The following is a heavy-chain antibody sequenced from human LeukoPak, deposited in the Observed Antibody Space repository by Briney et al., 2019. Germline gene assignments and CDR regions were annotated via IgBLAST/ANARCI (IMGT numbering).Heavy chain of an antibody. Sequence: SQTLSLTCTVSGASISSGGYYWSWFRQHPGKGLEWIGYVSYSGSTYYNPSLKSRVTISVDTSKNQFSLKLSSVTAADTAVYYCARGPRVAVAGTISALPGDDPWGQGTLVTVSS. V-gene: IGHV4-31*03. D-gene: IGHD6-19*01. CDR1: GASISSGGYY. CDR2: VSYSGST. J-gene: IGHJ5*02. CDR3: ARGPRVAVAGTISALPGDDP.